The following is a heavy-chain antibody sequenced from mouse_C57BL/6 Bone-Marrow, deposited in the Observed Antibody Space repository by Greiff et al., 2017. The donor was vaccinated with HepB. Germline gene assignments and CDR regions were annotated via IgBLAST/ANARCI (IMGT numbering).Heavy chain of an antibody. CDR2: ISSGSSTI. CDR1: GFTFSDYG. CDR3: ARTVVALYCDY. V-gene: IGHV5-17*01. Sequence: EVKVVESGGGLVKPGGSLKLSCAASGFTFSDYGMHWVRQAPEKGLEWVAYISSGSSTIYYADTVKGRFTISRDNAKNTLFLQMTSLGSEDTAMYYCARTVVALYCDYWRKGTTLTVLS. D-gene: IGHD1-1*01. J-gene: IGHJ2*01.